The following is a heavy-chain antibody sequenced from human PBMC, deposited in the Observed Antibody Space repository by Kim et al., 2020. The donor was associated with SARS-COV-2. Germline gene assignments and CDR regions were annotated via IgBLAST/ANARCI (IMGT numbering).Heavy chain of an antibody. D-gene: IGHD5-18*01. Sequence: VKGRFTISRDNAENSLYLQMSSLRDEDTAVYYCAREVRTAMAFYYYGMDVWGQGTTVTVSS. J-gene: IGHJ6*02. V-gene: IGHV3-48*02. CDR3: AREVRTAMAFYYYGMDV.